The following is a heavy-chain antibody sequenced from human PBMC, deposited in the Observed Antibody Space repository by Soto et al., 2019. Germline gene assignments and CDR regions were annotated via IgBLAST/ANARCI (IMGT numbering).Heavy chain of an antibody. Sequence: ASVKVSCKASGYTFASYAISWMRQAPGQGLEWMGWISAYNGNTNYAQKLQGRVTMTTDTSTSTAYMELRSLRSDDTAVYYCARGPEVVPAAIPYYGMDVWGQGTTVTVSS. V-gene: IGHV1-18*01. CDR3: ARGPEVVPAAIPYYGMDV. J-gene: IGHJ6*02. CDR2: ISAYNGNT. CDR1: GYTFASYA. D-gene: IGHD2-2*01.